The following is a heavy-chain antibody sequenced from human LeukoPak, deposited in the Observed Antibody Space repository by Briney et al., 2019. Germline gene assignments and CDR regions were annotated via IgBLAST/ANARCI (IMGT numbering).Heavy chain of an antibody. Sequence: ASVKVSFTGSGYGVSIYGMHWGSRGPRHRGKGLGWTNTTNGHTKYSQNFQDTSTITRDTSAITVYMELSSLRSEDTAISYCASERYATANFDYWGQKTLLTVSS. J-gene: IGHJ4*02. CDR3: ASERYATANFDY. D-gene: IGHD3-16*01. V-gene: IGHV1-3*04. CDR2: TNTTNGHT. CDR1: GYGVSIYG.